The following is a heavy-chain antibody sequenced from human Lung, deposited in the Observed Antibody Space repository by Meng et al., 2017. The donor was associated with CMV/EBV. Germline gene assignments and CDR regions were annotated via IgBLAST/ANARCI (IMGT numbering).Heavy chain of an antibody. V-gene: IGHV4-34*01. D-gene: IGHD3-22*01. CDR2: INHSGST. J-gene: IGHJ4*02. CDR3: ARGPSITMIVVVSPPGYFDY. Sequence: FSGYYWSWIRQPPGKGLEWIGEINHSGSTNYNPSLKSRVTISVDTSKNQFSLKLSSVTAADTAVYYCARGPSITMIVVVSPPGYFDYWGQGTLVTV. CDR1: FSGYY.